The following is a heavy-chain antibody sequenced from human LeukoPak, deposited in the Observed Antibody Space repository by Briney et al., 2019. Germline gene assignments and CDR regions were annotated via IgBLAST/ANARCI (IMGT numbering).Heavy chain of an antibody. CDR2: IYYSGST. Sequence: PSETLSLTCTVSGGSISSSSYYWGWIRQPPGKGLEWIGSIYYSGSTYYNPSLKSRVTISVDTSKNQFSLKLSSVTAADTAVYYCARAGQDAWELLCDYWGQGTLVTVSS. CDR1: GGSISSSSYY. V-gene: IGHV4-39*07. D-gene: IGHD1-26*01. CDR3: ARAGQDAWELLCDY. J-gene: IGHJ4*02.